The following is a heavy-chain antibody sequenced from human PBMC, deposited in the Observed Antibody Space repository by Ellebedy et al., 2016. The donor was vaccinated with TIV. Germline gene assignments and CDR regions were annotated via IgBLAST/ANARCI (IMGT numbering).Heavy chain of an antibody. J-gene: IGHJ3*02. CDR2: IHPDGTIT. D-gene: IGHD1-14*01. V-gene: IGHV3-74*01. CDR1: GFTFIKYW. Sequence: ESLKISCAASGFTFIKYWIHWVREAPGKGLVWVSRIHPDGTITDYADSVKGRFTISRDNAKNTVYLQMSSLRVEDTAIYYCVRGPITGAFDIWGQGTMVTVS. CDR3: VRGPITGAFDI.